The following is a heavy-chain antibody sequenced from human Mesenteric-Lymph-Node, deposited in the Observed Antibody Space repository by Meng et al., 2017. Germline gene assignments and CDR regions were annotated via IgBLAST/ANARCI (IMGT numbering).Heavy chain of an antibody. D-gene: IGHD3-22*01. CDR1: EYRFNTYW. CDR3: AGRARDVAYYDSSGFA. Sequence: GGSLRLSCQGSEYRFNTYWIGWVRQLPGKGLEWMGIIHPGDSDVQYSKSFQGQVTISADKSITTVYLQWSSLKASDSGIYYCAGRARDVAYYDSSGFAWGQGTVVPSPQ. CDR2: IHPGDSDV. V-gene: IGHV5-51*01. J-gene: IGHJ5*02.